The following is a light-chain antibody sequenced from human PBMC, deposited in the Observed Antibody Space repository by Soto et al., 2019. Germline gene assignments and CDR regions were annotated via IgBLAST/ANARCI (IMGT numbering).Light chain of an antibody. J-gene: IGLJ1*01. CDR2: EVT. V-gene: IGLV2-8*01. Sequence: QSALTQPPSASGSPGQSVTISCTGTSSDVGDYFYVSWYQQHPGKPPKLLIYEVTQRPSGVPDRYAGSRSGNTAPLTVSGLQADDEADYYCTSYAGNDKYVFGTGTKVTVL. CDR1: SSDVGDYFY. CDR3: TSYAGNDKYV.